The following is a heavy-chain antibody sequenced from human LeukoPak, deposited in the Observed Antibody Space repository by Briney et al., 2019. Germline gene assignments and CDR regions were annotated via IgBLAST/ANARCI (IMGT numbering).Heavy chain of an antibody. D-gene: IGHD3-10*01. V-gene: IGHV3-66*01. J-gene: IGHJ6*03. CDR3: ARVSITMVRGVICHYYYYMDV. CDR1: EFSVGSNY. CDR2: IYSGGST. Sequence: GGSLRLSCAASEFSVGSNYMTWVRQAPGKGLEWVSLIYSGGSTYYADSVKGRFTISRDNSKNTLYLQMNSLRAGDTAVYYCARVSITMVRGVICHYYYYMDVWGKGTTVTISS.